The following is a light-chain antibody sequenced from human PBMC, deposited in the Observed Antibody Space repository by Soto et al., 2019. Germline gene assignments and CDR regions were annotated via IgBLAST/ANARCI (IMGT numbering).Light chain of an antibody. CDR3: SSYTATRGV. J-gene: IGLJ1*01. CDR2: EVS. V-gene: IGLV2-14*03. CDR1: SSDFGGYNY. Sequence: QSVLTQPASVSGSPGQSITISCTGTSSDFGGYNYVSWYQQHPGKAPKLMIYEVSNRPSGVSNRFSGSKSGNTASLTISGLQAADEADYYCSSYTATRGVFGTGTKLTV.